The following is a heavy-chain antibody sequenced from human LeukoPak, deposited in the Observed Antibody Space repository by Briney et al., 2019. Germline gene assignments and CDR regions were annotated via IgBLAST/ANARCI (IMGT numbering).Heavy chain of an antibody. V-gene: IGHV4-61*01. D-gene: IGHD1-26*01. Sequence: KPSETLSLTCTVSGGSVNSGSYYWTWIRQPPGKGLEWFGYIYYSGSTNYNPSLKSRVTISVDTSKNQFSLKLSSVTAADTAVYYCARENDSGGWFDPWGQGTLVTVSS. CDR1: GGSVNSGSYY. CDR3: ARENDSGGWFDP. CDR2: IYYSGST. J-gene: IGHJ5*02.